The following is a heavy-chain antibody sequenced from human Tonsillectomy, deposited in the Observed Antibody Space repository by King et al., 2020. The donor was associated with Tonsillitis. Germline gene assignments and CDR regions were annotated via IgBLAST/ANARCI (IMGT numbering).Heavy chain of an antibody. D-gene: IGHD6-19*01. CDR3: AREQWLDWFDP. V-gene: IGHV3-30*01. CDR1: GFTFSSYA. J-gene: IGHJ5*02. CDR2: ISYDVSNK. Sequence: VQLVESGGGVVQPGRSLRLSCAASGFTFSSYAMHWVRQAPGKGLEWVAVISYDVSNKYYADSVKGRFTISRDNSKNTLYLQMNSLRAEDTAVYYCAREQWLDWFDPWGQGTLVTVSS.